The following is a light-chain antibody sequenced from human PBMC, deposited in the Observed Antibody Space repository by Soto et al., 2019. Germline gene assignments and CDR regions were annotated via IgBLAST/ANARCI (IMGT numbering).Light chain of an antibody. V-gene: IGKV1-5*03. J-gene: IGKJ1*01. CDR3: QQYNSYLWT. Sequence: DIQMTQSPSSPSASVGDRVTITCRASQSISSWLAWYQQKPGKAPKLLIYKASSLESGVPSRFSGSGSGTEFTLTISSLQPDDFATYYCQQYNSYLWTFGQGTKVDI. CDR1: QSISSW. CDR2: KAS.